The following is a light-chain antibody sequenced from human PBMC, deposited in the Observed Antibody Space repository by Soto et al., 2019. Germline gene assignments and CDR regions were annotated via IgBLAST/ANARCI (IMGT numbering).Light chain of an antibody. CDR2: DAS. V-gene: IGKV1-5*01. CDR1: QTIGGR. CDR3: HQYNNWPPIT. Sequence: DIMMTQSPSTLSASVGDRGTITCRASQTIGGRLDWYQLKPGEAPKLLIYDASSLESGVPSRFSGSGSGTEFTLTISSLQSEDFAVYFCHQYNNWPPITFGQGTRLEI. J-gene: IGKJ5*01.